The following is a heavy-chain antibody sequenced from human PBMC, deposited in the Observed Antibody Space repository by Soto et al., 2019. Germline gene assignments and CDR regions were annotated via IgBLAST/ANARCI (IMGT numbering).Heavy chain of an antibody. Sequence: QVQLVQSGAEVKEPGSSVKVSCEASGGSFETFIMNWVRQTPGRGLEWMGGVVPILGTPTYAERFKGNVNISATRSAGTTQMEVTSLRSEDSGIYYCARNWTYGSSRSGMDVWGQWNTVIVSS. J-gene: IGHJ6*02. CDR2: VVPILGTP. D-gene: IGHD3-10*01. CDR3: ARNWTYGSSRSGMDV. CDR1: GGSFETFI. V-gene: IGHV1-69*01.